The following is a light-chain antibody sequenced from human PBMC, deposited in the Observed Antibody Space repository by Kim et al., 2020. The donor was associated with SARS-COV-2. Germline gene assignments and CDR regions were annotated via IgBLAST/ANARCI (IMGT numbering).Light chain of an antibody. Sequence: PGQSITISCTGTGSDVGGYNYVAWYQQHPGKAPKLMIYDVSKRPSGVSNRFSGSKSGNTASLTISGLQAEDEADYYCSSYTSSSHVFGTGTKVTVL. J-gene: IGLJ1*01. CDR1: GSDVGGYNY. CDR2: DVS. V-gene: IGLV2-14*04. CDR3: SSYTSSSHV.